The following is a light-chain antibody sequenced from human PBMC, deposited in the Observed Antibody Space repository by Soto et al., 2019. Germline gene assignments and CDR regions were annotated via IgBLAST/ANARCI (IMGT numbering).Light chain of an antibody. V-gene: IGKV1-5*03. Sequence: DIQMTQSPSTLSASVGDRVTITCRASQSISSWLAWYQQKPGKAPNLLIYKASSLESGVPSRFNGSRSGTEFTLPISSLQPDDFATYYCQQYNSYPLTVGGGTKVEIK. CDR3: QQYNSYPLT. CDR1: QSISSW. J-gene: IGKJ4*01. CDR2: KAS.